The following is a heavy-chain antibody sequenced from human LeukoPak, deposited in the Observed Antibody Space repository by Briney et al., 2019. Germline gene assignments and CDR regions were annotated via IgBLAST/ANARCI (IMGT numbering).Heavy chain of an antibody. V-gene: IGHV4-39*01. CDR1: GGSISSSSYY. Sequence: SETLSLTCTVSGGSISSSSYYWGWIRQPPGKGLEWIGSIYYSGSTYYSPSLKSRVTISVDTSKNQFSLKLSSVTAADTAVYYCARLTYYYDSSGYKEYYFDYWGQGTLVTVSS. D-gene: IGHD3-22*01. CDR3: ARLTYYYDSSGYKEYYFDY. CDR2: IYYSGST. J-gene: IGHJ4*02.